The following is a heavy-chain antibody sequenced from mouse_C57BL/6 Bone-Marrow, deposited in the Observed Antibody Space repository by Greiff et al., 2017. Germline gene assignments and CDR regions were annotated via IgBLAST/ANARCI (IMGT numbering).Heavy chain of an antibody. J-gene: IGHJ4*01. D-gene: IGHD1-1*01. CDR3: ARNYYGSSYFYAMDY. CDR1: GYTFTSYW. V-gene: IGHV1-7*01. CDR2: INPSSGYT. Sequence: VQLQQSGAELAKPGASVKLSCKASGYTFTSYWMHWVKQRPGQGLEWIGYINPSSGYTKYNQKFKDKATLTAAKSSSTAYMQLSSLTYEDSAVYYCARNYYGSSYFYAMDYWGQGTSVTVSS.